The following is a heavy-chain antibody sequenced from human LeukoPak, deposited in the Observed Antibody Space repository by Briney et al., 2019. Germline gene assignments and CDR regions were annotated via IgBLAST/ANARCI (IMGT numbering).Heavy chain of an antibody. CDR1: GFTFSSYS. CDR2: ISSSSSYI. CDR3: ARGGLYYDSSGYPPGY. Sequence: PGGSLRLSCAASGFTFSSYSMNWVRQAPGKGLEWVSSISSSSSYIYYADSVKGRFTISRDNAKNSLYLQMNSLRAEDTAVYYCARGGLYYDSSGYPPGYWGQETLVTVSS. V-gene: IGHV3-21*01. D-gene: IGHD3-22*01. J-gene: IGHJ4*02.